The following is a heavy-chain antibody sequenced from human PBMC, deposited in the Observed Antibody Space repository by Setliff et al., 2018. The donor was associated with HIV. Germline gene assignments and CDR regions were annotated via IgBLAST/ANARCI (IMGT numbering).Heavy chain of an antibody. CDR2: IKQDGSEK. D-gene: IGHD2-2*01. CDR3: ARGRRVSSNYYYYYYMDV. V-gene: IGHV3-7*03. J-gene: IGHJ6*03. CDR1: GFTLSDYW. Sequence: PGGSLRLSCAASGFTLSDYWMTWVRQAPGKGLEWVANIKQDGSEKYCVDSVKGRFTISRDNAKNSLYLQMNSLGAEDTAVYYCARGRRVSSNYYYYYYMDVWGKGTTVTVSS.